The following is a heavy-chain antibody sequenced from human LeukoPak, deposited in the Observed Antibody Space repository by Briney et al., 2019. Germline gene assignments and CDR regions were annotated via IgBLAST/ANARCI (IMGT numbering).Heavy chain of an antibody. CDR2: IIPIFGTA. Sequence: ASVKVSCKASGGTFSSYAISWVRQAPGQGLEWMGGIIPIFGTANYAQKFQGRVTITTDESTSTAYMELSSLRSEDTAVYYCARDLGATLSYYYYMDVWGKGTTVTVSS. D-gene: IGHD1-26*01. J-gene: IGHJ6*03. CDR1: GGTFSSYA. V-gene: IGHV1-69*05. CDR3: ARDLGATLSYYYYMDV.